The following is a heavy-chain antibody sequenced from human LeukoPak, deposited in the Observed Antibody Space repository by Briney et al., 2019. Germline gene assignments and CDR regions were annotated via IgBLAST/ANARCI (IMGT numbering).Heavy chain of an antibody. CDR1: GFTFSSYD. CDR3: ARAPNVLLWFN. CDR2: IGTAGDT. D-gene: IGHD3-10*01. V-gene: IGHV3-13*01. J-gene: IGHJ4*02. Sequence: GGSLRLSCAASGFTFSSYDMHWVRQAAGKGLEWVSAIGTAGDTYYPGSVKGRFTISRENAKNSLYLQMNSLRAGDTAVYYCARAPNVLLWFNWGQGTLVTVSS.